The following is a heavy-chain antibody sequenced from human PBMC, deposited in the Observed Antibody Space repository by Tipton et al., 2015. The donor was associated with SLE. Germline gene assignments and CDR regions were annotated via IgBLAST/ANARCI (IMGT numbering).Heavy chain of an antibody. D-gene: IGHD2-15*01. V-gene: IGHV3-30*04. Sequence: SLRLSCAASGFTFSSYAMHWVRQAPGKGLEWVAVISYDGSNKYYADSVKGRFTISRDNSKNTLYLQMNSLRTEDTALYYCARDLAGGNCWGQGTLVTVSS. J-gene: IGHJ4*02. CDR2: ISYDGSNK. CDR3: ARDLAGGNC. CDR1: GFTFSSYA.